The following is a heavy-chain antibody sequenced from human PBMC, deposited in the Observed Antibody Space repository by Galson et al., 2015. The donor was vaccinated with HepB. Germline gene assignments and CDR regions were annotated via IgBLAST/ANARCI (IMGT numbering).Heavy chain of an antibody. J-gene: IGHJ4*02. CDR3: VRSGDFSGYSSR. D-gene: IGHD6-13*01. CDR1: GFTFSGSA. CDR2: IRSKATNYAA. Sequence: SLRLSCAVSGFTFSGSAIHWVRQASGRGPEWIGHIRSKATNYAALYVPSLKGRFTISRDDSKNMAYLHMRSLKTDDTAVYYCVRSGDFSGYSSRWGQGTLVTVSS. V-gene: IGHV3-73*01.